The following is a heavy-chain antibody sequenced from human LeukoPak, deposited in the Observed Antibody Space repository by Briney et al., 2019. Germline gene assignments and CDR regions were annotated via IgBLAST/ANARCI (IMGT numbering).Heavy chain of an antibody. D-gene: IGHD5-18*01. J-gene: IGHJ4*02. CDR2: ISAYNGNT. V-gene: IGHV1-18*01. Sequence: ASVKVSCKASGYTFTSYGISWVRQAPGQGLEWMGWISAYNGNTNYAQKLQGRVTMTTDTSTSTAYMELRSLRSDDTAVYYCARDRMGSYGHGGFDYWGQGTLVTVSS. CDR1: GYTFTSYG. CDR3: ARDRMGSYGHGGFDY.